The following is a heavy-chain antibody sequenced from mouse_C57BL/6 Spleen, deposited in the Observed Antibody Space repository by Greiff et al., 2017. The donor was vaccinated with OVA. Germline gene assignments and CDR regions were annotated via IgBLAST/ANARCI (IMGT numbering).Heavy chain of an antibody. D-gene: IGHD1-1*01. CDR3: ARNGYYGSSYYFDY. CDR1: GYTFTDYY. CDR2: INPNNGGT. V-gene: IGHV1-26*01. J-gene: IGHJ2*01. Sequence: EVQLQQSGPELVKPGASVKISCKASGYTFTDYYMNWVKQSHGKSLEWIGDINPNNGGTSYNQKFKGKATLTVDKSSSTAYMELRSLTSEDSAVYYCARNGYYGSSYYFDYWGQGTTLTVSS.